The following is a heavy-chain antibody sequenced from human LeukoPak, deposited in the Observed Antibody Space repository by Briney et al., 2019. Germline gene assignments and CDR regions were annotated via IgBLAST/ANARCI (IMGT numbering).Heavy chain of an antibody. CDR3: ARDSYYGSGSYFTPFDYYYYGMDF. V-gene: IGHV3-48*04. CDR2: ISSSSSTI. D-gene: IGHD3-10*01. CDR1: GFTFSSYS. Sequence: GSLRLSCAASGFTFSSYSKNWVRQAPGKGLEWVSYISSSSSTIYYADSVKGRFTISRDNAKNSLYLQMNSLRAEDTAVYYCARDSYYGSGSYFTPFDYYYYGMDFWGQGTTVTVSS. J-gene: IGHJ6*02.